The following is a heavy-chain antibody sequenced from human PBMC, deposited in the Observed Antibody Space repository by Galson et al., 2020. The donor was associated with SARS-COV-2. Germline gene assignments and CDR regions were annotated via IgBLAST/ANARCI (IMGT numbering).Heavy chain of an antibody. V-gene: IGHV4-59*01. CDR1: GGTFRGYY. CDR3: ARHRVPGDS. J-gene: IGHJ4*02. Sequence: SQTLSLTCSVSGGTFRGYYWSWIRQPPGKGLEWIGSIHYTGATHYNPSLESRLTISLATSKNQFSLTLTSVTAADTAGYYCARHRVPGDSLGQGTLVTVSS. CDR2: IHYTGAT. D-gene: IGHD3-3*01.